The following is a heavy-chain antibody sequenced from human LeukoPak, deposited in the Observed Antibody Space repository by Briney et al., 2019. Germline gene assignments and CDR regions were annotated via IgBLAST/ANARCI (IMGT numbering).Heavy chain of an antibody. CDR1: GASISSSNYY. V-gene: IGHV4-39*07. J-gene: IGHJ6*03. CDR2: IYYSGST. D-gene: IGHD2-2*02. CDR3: TRCSIPYYNMDV. Sequence: SETLSLTCAVSGASISSSNYYWGWVRQSPGKGLEWIGNIYYSGSTNYNPSLKSRVTISVDTSKNQFSLKLSSVTAADTAVYYCTRCSIPYYNMDVWGNGTTVTISS.